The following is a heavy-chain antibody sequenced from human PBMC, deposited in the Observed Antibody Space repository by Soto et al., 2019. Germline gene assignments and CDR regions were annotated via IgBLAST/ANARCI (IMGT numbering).Heavy chain of an antibody. CDR3: AKDIGAGYGMDV. CDR1: GFTFDDYT. J-gene: IGHJ6*02. CDR2: ISWDGGST. Sequence: GVSLRLSCAASGFTFDDYTMHWVRQAPGKGPEWVSLISWDGGSTYYADSVKGRFTISRDNSKNSLYLQMNSLRTEDTALYYCAKDIGAGYGMDVWGQGTTVTVSS. D-gene: IGHD3-16*01. V-gene: IGHV3-43*01.